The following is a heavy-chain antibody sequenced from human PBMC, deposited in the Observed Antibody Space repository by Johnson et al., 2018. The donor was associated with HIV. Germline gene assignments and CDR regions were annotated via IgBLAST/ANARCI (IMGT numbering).Heavy chain of an antibody. V-gene: IGHV3-30*04. J-gene: IGHJ3*02. CDR2: ISYDGNKT. Sequence: QVQLVESGGGVVQPGRSLRLSCAASGFTFSSYAMHWVRQAPGEGLEWVAVISYDGNKTYYADSVRGLTISRDNAKNSLYLQMNSLRAEDTAVYYCATFGGGSFHAFDIWGQGTMVTVSS. CDR1: GFTFSSYA. D-gene: IGHD1-26*01. CDR3: ATFGGGSFHAFDI.